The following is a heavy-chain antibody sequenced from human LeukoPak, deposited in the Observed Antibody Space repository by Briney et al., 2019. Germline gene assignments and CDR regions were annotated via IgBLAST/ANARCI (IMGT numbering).Heavy chain of an antibody. D-gene: IGHD1-7*01. CDR3: AREMGTTSDS. Sequence: GGSLTLSCAASGXSXXSDTXXXXXXAXXXGLEWVSHIGTSSSXVYYADSVKGRFTISRDNAKNSLYLQMSGLRDEDTAVYYCAREMGTTSDSWGQGTLVTVSS. V-gene: IGHV3-48*02. CDR1: GXSXXSDT. CDR2: IGTSSSXV. J-gene: IGHJ4*02.